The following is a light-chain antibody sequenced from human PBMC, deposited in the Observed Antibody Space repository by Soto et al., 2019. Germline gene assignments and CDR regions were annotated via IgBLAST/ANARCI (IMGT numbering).Light chain of an antibody. CDR1: QGIRSY. CDR2: GAS. Sequence: DIQLTQSPFFLSASVGDRVTITCRASQGIRSYLAWYQQRPGKAPELLIYGASTLRTGVASRFSCSGSGTEFTLTISSLPPEDFATYFCQQLNIFPPLFTFGPGTKVDIK. CDR3: QQLNIFPPLFT. V-gene: IGKV1-9*01. J-gene: IGKJ3*01.